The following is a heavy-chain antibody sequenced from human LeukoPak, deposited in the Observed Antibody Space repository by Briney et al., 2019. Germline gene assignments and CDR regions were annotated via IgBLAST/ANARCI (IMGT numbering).Heavy chain of an antibody. CDR1: GGSFSGYY. Sequence: SETLPLTCAVYGGSFSGYYWNWIRQPPGKGLEWIGEINHSGNTNYNPSLKSRVTMSTDTSKNQFSLKLSSVTAADTAVYYCARGRGDYGDYVYFQHWGQGTLVTVSS. D-gene: IGHD4-17*01. CDR2: INHSGNT. CDR3: ARGRGDYGDYVYFQH. J-gene: IGHJ1*01. V-gene: IGHV4-34*01.